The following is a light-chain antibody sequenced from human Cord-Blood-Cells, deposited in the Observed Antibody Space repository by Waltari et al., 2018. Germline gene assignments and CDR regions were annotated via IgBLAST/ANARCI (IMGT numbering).Light chain of an antibody. Sequence: QSVLTQPPSASGTPGQRVTISCSGSSSNIGSNYVYWYQQLPGTAPKLLIYRNNQRPSGVPDRCSGSKSGPSASLAISGLRSEDEADYYCAAWDDSLSGLWVFGGGTKLTVL. CDR3: AAWDDSLSGLWV. CDR2: RNN. V-gene: IGLV1-47*01. CDR1: SSNIGSNY. J-gene: IGLJ3*02.